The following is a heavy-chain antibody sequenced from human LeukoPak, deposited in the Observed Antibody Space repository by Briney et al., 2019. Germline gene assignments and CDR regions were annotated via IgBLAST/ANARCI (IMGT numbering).Heavy chain of an antibody. CDR1: GGSFSGYY. D-gene: IGHD2-15*01. Sequence: SETLSLTCAVYGGSFSGYYWSWIRQPPGKGLEWTGEINHSGSTNYNPSLKSRVTISVDTSKNQFSLKLSSVTAADTAVYYCARGYCSGGSCYSGWYYYYYMDVWGKGTTVTVSS. J-gene: IGHJ6*03. V-gene: IGHV4-34*01. CDR3: ARGYCSGGSCYSGWYYYYYMDV. CDR2: INHSGST.